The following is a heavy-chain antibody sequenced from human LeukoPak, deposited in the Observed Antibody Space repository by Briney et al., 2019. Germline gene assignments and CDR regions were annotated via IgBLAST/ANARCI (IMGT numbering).Heavy chain of an antibody. CDR1: GFTFSSNY. J-gene: IGHJ4*02. V-gene: IGHV3-53*01. Sequence: GGSLRLSCAASGFTFSSNYMSWVRQAPGKGLEWVSVIYSGGSTYYAVSVKGRFTISRDNSKNTLYLQMNSLRAEDTAVYYCASPDVGYCSGGSCYGPPFDYWGQGTLVTVSS. D-gene: IGHD2-15*01. CDR3: ASPDVGYCSGGSCYGPPFDY. CDR2: IYSGGST.